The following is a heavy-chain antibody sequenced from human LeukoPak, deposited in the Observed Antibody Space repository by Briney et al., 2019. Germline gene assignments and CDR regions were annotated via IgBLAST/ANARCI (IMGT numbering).Heavy chain of an antibody. CDR1: GGSISSSNW. J-gene: IGHJ4*02. V-gene: IGHV4-4*02. D-gene: IGHD3-10*01. Sequence: SETLSLTCAVSGGSISSSNWWSWVRQPPGKGLEWIGEIYHSGSTNYNPSLKSRVTISVDKSKNQFSLKLSSVTAADTAVYYCAREVYYGSGSYSLRIGYYFDYWGQGTLVTVSS. CDR2: IYHSGST. CDR3: AREVYYGSGSYSLRIGYYFDY.